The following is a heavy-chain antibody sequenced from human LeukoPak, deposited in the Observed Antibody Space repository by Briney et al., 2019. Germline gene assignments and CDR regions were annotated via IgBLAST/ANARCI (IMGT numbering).Heavy chain of an antibody. V-gene: IGHV1-46*01. CDR1: GYTFTSYG. CDR3: AREKWDTAMGFDY. D-gene: IGHD5-18*01. J-gene: IGHJ4*02. CDR2: INPSGGST. Sequence: ASVKVSCKASGYTFTSYGISWVRQAPGQGLEWMGIINPSGGSTSYAQKFQGRVTMTRDTSTSTVYMELSSLRSEDTAVYYCAREKWDTAMGFDYWGQGTLVTVSS.